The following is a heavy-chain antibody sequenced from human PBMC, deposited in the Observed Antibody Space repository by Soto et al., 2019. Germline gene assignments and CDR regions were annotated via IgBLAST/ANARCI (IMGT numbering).Heavy chain of an antibody. D-gene: IGHD3-22*01. CDR3: ARGLSYYDSSGYSDAFDI. J-gene: IGHJ3*02. Sequence: HVQLVQSGAEVKKPGSSVKVSCKACGGTFSSYGVSWVRQAPGQGLEWMGRIIPVFGIEHYAQKSQGRVTVTADESTSTAYMELSGLTSEDTAVYYCARGLSYYDSSGYSDAFDIWGQGTLVTVSS. CDR2: IIPVFGIE. V-gene: IGHV1-69*01. CDR1: GGTFSSYG.